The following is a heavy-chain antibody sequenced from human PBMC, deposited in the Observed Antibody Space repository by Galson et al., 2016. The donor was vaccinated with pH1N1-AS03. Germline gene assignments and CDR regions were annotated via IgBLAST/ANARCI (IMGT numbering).Heavy chain of an antibody. CDR1: GFTFSRHS. Sequence: SLRLSCAAPGFTFSRHSMHWVRQVPGKGLEWVAVILYDGINTYYADSVRGRFTISRDNSNNTLYLQMNSLRAEDRAVYYCAKEGSGGVSKFAFDIWGQGTIVTVSS. D-gene: IGHD3-10*01. J-gene: IGHJ3*02. V-gene: IGHV3-30*16. CDR3: AKEGSGGVSKFAFDI. CDR2: ILYDGINT.